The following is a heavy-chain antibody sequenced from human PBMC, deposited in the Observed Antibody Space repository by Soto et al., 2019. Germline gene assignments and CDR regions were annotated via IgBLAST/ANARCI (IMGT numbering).Heavy chain of an antibody. Sequence: ASVKVSCKASGYTFTRSGISWVRQAPGQGLEWMGWISTYNGDTNYAQKFQGRVTMTTDTSTSTAYMELRSLRSDDTAVYYCAREGVAPYYYYGMDVWGKGTTVTVYS. CDR1: GYTFTRSG. J-gene: IGHJ6*04. CDR2: ISTYNGDT. V-gene: IGHV1-18*01. D-gene: IGHD5-12*01. CDR3: AREGVAPYYYYGMDV.